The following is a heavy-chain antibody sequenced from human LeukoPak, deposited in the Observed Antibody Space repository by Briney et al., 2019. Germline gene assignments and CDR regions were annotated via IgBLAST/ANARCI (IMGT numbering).Heavy chain of an antibody. Sequence: SETLSLTCTVSGGSISSSSYYWGWISQPPGKGLEWIGSIYYSGSTYYNPSLKSRVTISVDTSKNQFSLKLSSVTAADTAVYYCARLLTVTTLDAFDIWGQGTMVTVSS. J-gene: IGHJ3*02. D-gene: IGHD4-17*01. CDR1: GGSISSSSYY. CDR3: ARLLTVTTLDAFDI. V-gene: IGHV4-39*01. CDR2: IYYSGST.